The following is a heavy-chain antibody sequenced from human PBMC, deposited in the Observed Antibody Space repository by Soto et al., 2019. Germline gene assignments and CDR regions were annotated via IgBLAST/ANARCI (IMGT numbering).Heavy chain of an antibody. Sequence: GGPPVLCGAASGVPSSNHSMNLVRQATGKGLEWVSSISSSSRYIYYADSVKGRFTISRDNAKNSLYLQMNSLRAEDTAVYYCARVGPSSGYYNDYWGQGNLVNGSA. CDR1: GVPSSNHS. CDR2: ISSSSRYI. CDR3: ARVGPSSGYYNDY. D-gene: IGHD3-22*01. J-gene: IGHJ4*02. V-gene: IGHV3-21*01.